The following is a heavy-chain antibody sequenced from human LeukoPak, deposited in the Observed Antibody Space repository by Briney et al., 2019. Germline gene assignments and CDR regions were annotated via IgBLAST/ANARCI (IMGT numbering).Heavy chain of an antibody. Sequence: GGSLRLSCAASGFTFSSYGMHWVRRAPGKGVEWVAVIWYDGSNKYYADSVKGRFTISRDNSKNTMYLQMNSLRAEDTAVYYCAKGGGDGYYFDYWGQGALVTVSS. D-gene: IGHD5-24*01. CDR2: IWYDGSNK. CDR1: GFTFSSYG. CDR3: AKGGGDGYYFDY. J-gene: IGHJ4*02. V-gene: IGHV3-30*02.